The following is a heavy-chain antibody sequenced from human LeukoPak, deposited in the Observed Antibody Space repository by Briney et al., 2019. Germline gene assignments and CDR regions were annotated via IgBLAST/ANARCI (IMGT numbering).Heavy chain of an antibody. V-gene: IGHV3-74*01. CDR3: VRDGVGAPPFDY. Sequence: HPGGSLRLSCAASGFTFSSNWMHWVRQAPGKGLVWVSRIKGDGSSTSYADSVKGRFTISRDNAKNTLFLQMNSLRAEDTAVCYCVRDGVGAPPFDYWGQGALVTVSS. CDR2: IKGDGSST. J-gene: IGHJ4*02. CDR1: GFTFSSNW. D-gene: IGHD1-26*01.